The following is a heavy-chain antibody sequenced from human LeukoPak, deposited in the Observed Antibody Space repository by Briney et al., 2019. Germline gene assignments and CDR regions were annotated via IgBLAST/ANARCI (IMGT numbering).Heavy chain of an antibody. D-gene: IGHD4-17*01. V-gene: IGHV3-23*01. CDR1: GFTFSSYA. Sequence: GGSLRLSCGASGFTFSSYAMSWVRQAPGKGLEWVSGISGGAGTPYYADSVKGRFTISRDNSKSTLYLQMTSLRAEDTAVYYCAKRRTTVITMDYFDYWGQGTLVTVSS. CDR3: AKRRTTVITMDYFDY. J-gene: IGHJ4*02. CDR2: ISGGAGTP.